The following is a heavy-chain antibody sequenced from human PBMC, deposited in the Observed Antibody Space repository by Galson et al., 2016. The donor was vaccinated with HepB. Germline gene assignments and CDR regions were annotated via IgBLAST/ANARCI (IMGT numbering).Heavy chain of an antibody. V-gene: IGHV1-2*04. CDR3: AKDANWGSSGGRAFDV. CDR1: GYTFTGNY. J-gene: IGHJ3*01. D-gene: IGHD7-27*01. CDR2: INPNTGGT. Sequence: SVKVSCKASGYTFTGNYVHWVRQAPGQGLEWMGWINPNTGGTNYAQQFQGWVTMTRDTSISTAYMELSRLRSDDTATYYCAKDANWGSSGGRAFDVWGQGTMVTVSS.